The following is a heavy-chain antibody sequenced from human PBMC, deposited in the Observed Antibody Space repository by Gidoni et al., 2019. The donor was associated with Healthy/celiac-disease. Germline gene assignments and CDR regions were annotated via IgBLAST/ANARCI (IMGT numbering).Heavy chain of an antibody. Sequence: EVQLVESGGGLVQPGGSLRLSCAASGFTFISYSMNWVRQAPGKGLEWVSSISSSSSYLYYADSVKGRFTISRDNAKNSLYLQMNSLRAEDTAVYYCAREVVAATTGSYWGQGTLVTVSS. CDR2: ISSSSSYL. CDR3: AREVVAATTGSY. D-gene: IGHD2-15*01. CDR1: GFTFISYS. V-gene: IGHV3-21*01. J-gene: IGHJ4*02.